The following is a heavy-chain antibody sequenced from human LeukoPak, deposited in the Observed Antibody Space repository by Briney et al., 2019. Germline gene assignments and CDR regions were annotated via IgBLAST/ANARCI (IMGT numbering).Heavy chain of an antibody. CDR2: IYYSGST. CDR1: GGSISSYY. J-gene: IGHJ5*02. V-gene: IGHV4-59*12. CDR3: ARSIANWFDP. Sequence: PSETLSLTCTVSGGSISSYYWSWIRQPPGKRLEWIGYIYYSGSTNYNPSLKSRVTISVDTSKNQFSLKLSSVTAADTAVYYCARSIANWFDPWGQGTLVTVSS.